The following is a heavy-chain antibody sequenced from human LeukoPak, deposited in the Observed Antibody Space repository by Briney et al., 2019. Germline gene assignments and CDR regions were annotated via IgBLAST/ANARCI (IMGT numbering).Heavy chain of an antibody. CDR2: IYHSGST. CDR3: ARDLPPPYSGSYGDAFDI. CDR1: GGSISSSTYY. D-gene: IGHD1-26*01. J-gene: IGHJ3*02. Sequence: SETLSLTCTVSGGSISSSTYYWGWIRQPPGKGLEWIGSIYHSGSTYYNPSLKSRVTISVDTSKNQFSLKLSSVTAADTAVYYCARDLPPPYSGSYGDAFDIWGQGTMVTVSS. V-gene: IGHV4-39*07.